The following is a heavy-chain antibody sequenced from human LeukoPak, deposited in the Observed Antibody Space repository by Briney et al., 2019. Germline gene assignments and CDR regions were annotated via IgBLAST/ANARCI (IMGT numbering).Heavy chain of an antibody. CDR3: ARGRSSSWADLYYYYGMDV. V-gene: IGHV4-34*01. Sequence: PSETLSLTCAVYGGSFSGYYWSWIRQPPGKGLEWIGEINHSGSTNYNPSLKSRVTISVDTSKNQFSLKLSSVTAADTAVYYCARGRSSSWADLYYYYGMDVWGQGTTVTVSS. CDR1: GGSFSGYY. J-gene: IGHJ6*02. D-gene: IGHD6-13*01. CDR2: INHSGST.